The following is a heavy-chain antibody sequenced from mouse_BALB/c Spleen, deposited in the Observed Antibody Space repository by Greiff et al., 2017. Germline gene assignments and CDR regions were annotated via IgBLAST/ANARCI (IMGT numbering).Heavy chain of an antibody. CDR1: GYTFTSYT. V-gene: IGHV1-4*02. J-gene: IGHJ2*01. D-gene: IGHD2-1*01. CDR3: ARPIYYGNYDDY. CDR2: INPSSGYT. Sequence: QVQLQQSGPELVKPGASVKMSCKASGYTFTSYTMHWVKQRPGQGLEWIGYINPSSGYTEYNQKFKDKTTLTADKSSSTAYMQLSSLTSEDSAVYYCARPIYYGNYDDYWGQGTTLTVSS.